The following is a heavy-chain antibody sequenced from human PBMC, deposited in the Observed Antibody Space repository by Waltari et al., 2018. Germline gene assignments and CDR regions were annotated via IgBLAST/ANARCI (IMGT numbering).Heavy chain of an antibody. D-gene: IGHD3-3*01. Sequence: QVQLVQSGAEVKKPGSSVKVPCKASGVTFSSYAISWVRQPPGQGLEWMGGIIPIFGTANYAQKFQGRVTITADESTSTAYMELSSLRSEDTAVYYCAREVNAGDFWSGYYTRYFDYWGQGTLVTVSS. CDR1: GVTFSSYA. CDR2: IIPIFGTA. CDR3: AREVNAGDFWSGYYTRYFDY. J-gene: IGHJ4*02. V-gene: IGHV1-69*13.